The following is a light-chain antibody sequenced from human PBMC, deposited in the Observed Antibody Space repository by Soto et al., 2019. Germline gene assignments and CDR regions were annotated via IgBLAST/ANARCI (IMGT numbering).Light chain of an antibody. Sequence: EIVMTQSPATLSVSPGERATLSCRASQSVSSNLAWYQQKPGQAPRLLIYGASTRAAGIPDRFSGSGSGTDFTLTITRLEPEDSAVYYCQHRAGWPITFGQGTRLEI. CDR2: GAS. V-gene: IGKV3D-15*01. CDR1: QSVSSN. J-gene: IGKJ5*01. CDR3: QHRAGWPIT.